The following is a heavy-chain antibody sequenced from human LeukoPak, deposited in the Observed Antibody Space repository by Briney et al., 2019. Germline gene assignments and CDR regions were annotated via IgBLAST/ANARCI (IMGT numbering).Heavy chain of an antibody. D-gene: IGHD5-24*01. CDR2: IYHSGST. J-gene: IGHJ4*02. Sequence: PSETLSLTCTVSGGSISSGGYYWSWIRQPPGKGLEWIGYIYHSGSTYYNSSLKSRVTISVGRSKNQFSLRLSSVTAADTAVYYCVRDLGDGYNYVDYWGQGTLVTVSS. CDR1: GGSISSGGYY. V-gene: IGHV4-30-2*01. CDR3: VRDLGDGYNYVDY.